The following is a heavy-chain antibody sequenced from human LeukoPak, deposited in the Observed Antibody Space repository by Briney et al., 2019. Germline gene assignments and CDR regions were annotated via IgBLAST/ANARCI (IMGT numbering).Heavy chain of an antibody. CDR1: GFTFSSYS. CDR3: ARDVERITIVGVLSTQAFDI. D-gene: IGHD3-3*01. V-gene: IGHV3-21*01. Sequence: GGSLRLSCAAPGFTFSSYSMNWVRQAPGKGLEWVAAIISSSSYIYYADSVKGRFTISRDNAKNSLYLQMNSLRAEATALYYCARDVERITIVGVLSTQAFDIWGEGTMGTVSS. CDR2: IISSSSYI. J-gene: IGHJ3*02.